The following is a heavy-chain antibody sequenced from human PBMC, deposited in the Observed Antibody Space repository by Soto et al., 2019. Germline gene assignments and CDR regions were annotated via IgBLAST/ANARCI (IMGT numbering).Heavy chain of an antibody. J-gene: IGHJ4*02. Sequence: VQLLDSGGGLVQPGGSLGLSCAASGFTFNNYAMNWVRQAPGMGLEWVATISNTGDGTYYADSVKGRFTISRENSKNTLYLQMSSLRVEDTAVYYCAKDRLAGNFDYWGQGTQVTVSS. CDR3: AKDRLAGNFDY. V-gene: IGHV3-23*01. CDR2: ISNTGDGT. CDR1: GFTFNNYA.